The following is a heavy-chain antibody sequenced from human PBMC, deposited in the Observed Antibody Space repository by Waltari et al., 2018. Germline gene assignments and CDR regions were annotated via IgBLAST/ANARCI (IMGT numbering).Heavy chain of an antibody. D-gene: IGHD1-7*01. CDR2: INSDGSST. Sequence: EVQLVESGGGLVQPGGSLRLSCAASGFTVSSDWRHCVRQAPGKGLVWVSRINSDGSSTSYADSVKGRFTISRDNAKNTLYLQMNSLRAEDTAVYYCARGRITGTFDYWGQGTLVTVSS. J-gene: IGHJ4*02. V-gene: IGHV3-74*01. CDR1: GFTVSSDW. CDR3: ARGRITGTFDY.